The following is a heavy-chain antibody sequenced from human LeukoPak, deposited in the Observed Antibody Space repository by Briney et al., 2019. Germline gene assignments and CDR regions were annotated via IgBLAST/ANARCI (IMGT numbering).Heavy chain of an antibody. V-gene: IGHV3-21*01. CDR2: ISSGSRSI. Sequence: TGGSLRLSCAASGFTFSSYTMNWVRQAPGKGLEWVSSISSGSRSISYADSVKGRFTISRDNAKNSLYLQMNSLRAEDTAVYYCARGLGKFDPWGQGTLVTVSS. D-gene: IGHD3-16*01. J-gene: IGHJ5*02. CDR1: GFTFSSYT. CDR3: ARGLGKFDP.